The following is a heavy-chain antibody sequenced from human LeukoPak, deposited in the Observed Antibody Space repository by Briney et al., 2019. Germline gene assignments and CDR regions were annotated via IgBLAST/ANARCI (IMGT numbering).Heavy chain of an antibody. V-gene: IGHV1-2*02. D-gene: IGHD5-12*01. CDR3: ARDRRYSGYDLSTNDYYYGMDV. Sequence: ASVKVSGKASGYTFTGYYMHWVRQAPGQGLEWMGWINPNSGGTNYAQKFQGRVTMTRDTSISTAYMELSRLRSDDTAVYYCARDRRYSGYDLSTNDYYYGMDVWGQGTTVTVSS. CDR1: GYTFTGYY. CDR2: INPNSGGT. J-gene: IGHJ6*02.